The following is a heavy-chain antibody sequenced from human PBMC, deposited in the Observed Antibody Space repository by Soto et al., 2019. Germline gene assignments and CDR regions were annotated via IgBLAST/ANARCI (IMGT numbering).Heavy chain of an antibody. D-gene: IGHD5-12*01. V-gene: IGHV1-2*02. J-gene: IGHJ4*02. Sequence: ASVKVSCKASGYTFTGYYIHWVRQAPGQGLQWMGWISPKSGGTDYAQKFQGRVTMTRDSSITTAYMEVSSLRDDDTAVYYCARANSGDDDEFDFWGQGTPVTVSS. CDR1: GYTFTGYY. CDR3: ARANSGDDDEFDF. CDR2: ISPKSGGT.